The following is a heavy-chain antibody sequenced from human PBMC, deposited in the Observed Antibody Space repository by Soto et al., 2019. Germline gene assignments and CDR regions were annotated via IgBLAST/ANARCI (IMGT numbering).Heavy chain of an antibody. CDR2: INHSGST. Sequence: QVQLQQWGAGLLKPSETLSLTCAVYGGSFSGYYWSWIRQPPGKGLEWIGEINHSGSTNYNPSLKCGVTISVDTSKHQFSLKLSSVTAADTAVYYCALGLDIVATLRHWGQGTLVTVSS. V-gene: IGHV4-34*01. J-gene: IGHJ4*02. D-gene: IGHD5-12*01. CDR1: GGSFSGYY. CDR3: ALGLDIVATLRH.